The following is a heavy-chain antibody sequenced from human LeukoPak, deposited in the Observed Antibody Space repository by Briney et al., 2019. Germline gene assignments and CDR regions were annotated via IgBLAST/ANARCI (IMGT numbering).Heavy chain of an antibody. V-gene: IGHV1-8*01. CDR2: MNPNNGNT. Sequence: ASVKVSCKASGYTFTTYDINWVRQATGQGLEWMGWMNPNNGNTGYAQKFQGRVTMTRDTSISTAYMELSSLTSEDTAVYYCARKIGAFGVWGQGTTVIVSS. J-gene: IGHJ6*02. CDR3: ARKIGAFGV. CDR1: GYTFTTYD. D-gene: IGHD3-3*01.